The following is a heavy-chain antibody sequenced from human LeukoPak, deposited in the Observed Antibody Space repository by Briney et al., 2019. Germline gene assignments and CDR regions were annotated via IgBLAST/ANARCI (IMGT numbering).Heavy chain of an antibody. J-gene: IGHJ4*02. CDR2: ISGSGGST. CDR3: AKHLIAAAGTVSDY. V-gene: IGHV3-23*01. CDR1: GFTFSSYA. Sequence: GGSLRLSCAASGFTFSSYAMSWVRRAPGKGLEWASAISGSGGSTYYADSVKGRFTISRDNSKNTLYLQMNSLRAEDTAVYYCAKHLIAAAGTVSDYWGQGTLVTVSS. D-gene: IGHD6-13*01.